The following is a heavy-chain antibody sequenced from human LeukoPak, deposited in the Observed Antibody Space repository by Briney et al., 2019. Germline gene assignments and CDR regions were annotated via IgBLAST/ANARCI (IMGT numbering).Heavy chain of an antibody. D-gene: IGHD3-10*01. CDR2: IYYSGST. J-gene: IGHJ4*02. V-gene: IGHV4-59*01. Sequence: PSETLSLTCTVSGSSISSYYWSWIRQPPGKGLEWIGYIYYSGSTNYNPSLKSRVTISVDTSKNQFSLKLSSVTAADTAVYYCARFAYGSVDYWGQGTLVTVSS. CDR3: ARFAYGSVDY. CDR1: GSSISSYY.